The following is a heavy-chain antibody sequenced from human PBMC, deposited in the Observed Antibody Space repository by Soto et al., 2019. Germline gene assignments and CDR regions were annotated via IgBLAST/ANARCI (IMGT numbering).Heavy chain of an antibody. J-gene: IGHJ4*02. V-gene: IGHV3-23*01. CDR1: GFTFSNYA. Sequence: GGSLILSCAASGFTFSNYAINWVRQSPGKGLEWVSVISGSVGSTYYADSVKGRFTISRDNAKNSLYLQMNSLRAEDTALYYCATIHYYFDYWGQGTLVTVSS. CDR3: ATIHYYFDY. CDR2: ISGSVGST.